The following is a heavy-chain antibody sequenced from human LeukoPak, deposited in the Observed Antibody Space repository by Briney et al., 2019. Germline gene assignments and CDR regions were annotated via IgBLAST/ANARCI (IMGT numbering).Heavy chain of an antibody. CDR2: VSYSGST. Sequence: PSETLSLTCTVSGGSISNYYWNWIRQPPGKGLAWIGNVSYSGSTNYNPSLKSRVTISLDTSKNQFSLKLSSVTAADTAVYYCARGVEGTTIGHYFDYWGQGTLVTVSS. CDR3: ARGVEGTTIGHYFDY. D-gene: IGHD1-26*01. CDR1: GGSISNYY. V-gene: IGHV4-59*01. J-gene: IGHJ4*02.